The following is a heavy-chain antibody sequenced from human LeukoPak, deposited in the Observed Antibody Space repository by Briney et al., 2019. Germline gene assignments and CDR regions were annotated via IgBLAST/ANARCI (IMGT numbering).Heavy chain of an antibody. J-gene: IGHJ5*02. CDR2: IYYSGST. CDR1: GGSISSYY. V-gene: IGHV4-59*01. Sequence: SETLSLTCTVSGGSISSYYWSWIRQPPGMGLEWIGYIYYSGSTNYNPSLKSRVTISVDTSKNQFPLKLSSVTAADTAAYYCARESLLNWFDPWGQGTLVTVSS. CDR3: ARESLLNWFDP.